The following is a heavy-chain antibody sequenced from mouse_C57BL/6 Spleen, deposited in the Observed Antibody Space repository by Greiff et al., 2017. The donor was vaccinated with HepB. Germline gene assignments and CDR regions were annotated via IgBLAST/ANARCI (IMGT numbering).Heavy chain of an antibody. J-gene: IGHJ4*01. CDR3: ARLLRRDYAMDY. D-gene: IGHD1-1*01. CDR2: IYPSDSET. CDR1: GYTFTSYW. Sequence: QQSCKASGYTFTSYWMDWVKQRPGQGLEWIGNIYPSDSETHYNQKFKDKATLTVDKSSSTAYMQLSSLTSEDSAVYYCARLLRRDYAMDYWGQGTSVTVSS. V-gene: IGHV1-61*01.